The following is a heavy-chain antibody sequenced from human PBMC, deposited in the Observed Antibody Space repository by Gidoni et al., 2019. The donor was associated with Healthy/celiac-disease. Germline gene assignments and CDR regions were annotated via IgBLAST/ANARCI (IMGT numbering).Heavy chain of an antibody. D-gene: IGHD3-3*01. CDR2: ISSSGSTI. CDR1: GFTFSSYE. J-gene: IGHJ6*02. Sequence: EAQLVESGGGLVQPGGSLRLSCAASGFTFSSYEMNWVRQAPGKGLEWVSYISSSGSTIYYADSVKGRFTISRDNAKNSLYLQMNSLRAEDTAVYYCARDLGSRDFWSGYYKYYYYYGMDVWGQGTTVTVSS. V-gene: IGHV3-48*03. CDR3: ARDLGSRDFWSGYYKYYYYYGMDV.